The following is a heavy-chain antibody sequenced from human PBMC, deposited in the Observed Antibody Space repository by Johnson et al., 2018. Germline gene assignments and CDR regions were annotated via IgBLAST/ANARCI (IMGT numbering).Heavy chain of an antibody. CDR2: ISSSGSTI. J-gene: IGHJ3*02. CDR1: GFTFSDYY. Sequence: QVQLVQSGGGLVKPGGSLRLSCAASGFTFSDYYMSWIRQAPGKGLEWVSYISSSGSTIYYADSVKGRFTISRDNAKKSRYLQRDSLRAEDTAVYYCARDPLCRRVVAGAFDIWGQGTMVTVSS. CDR3: ARDPLCRRVVAGAFDI. V-gene: IGHV3-11*01. D-gene: IGHD2-15*01.